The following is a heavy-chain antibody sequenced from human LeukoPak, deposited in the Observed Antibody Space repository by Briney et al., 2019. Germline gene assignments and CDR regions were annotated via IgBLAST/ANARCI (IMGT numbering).Heavy chain of an antibody. V-gene: IGHV4-59*08. CDR2: IYVTGT. CDR1: GGSIGTYY. D-gene: IGHD3-16*02. CDR3: ARHIGGGIEDMDV. Sequence: SETLSLTCTVSGGSIGTYYWSWIRQSPGKGLEWIGYIYVTGTRYNPYLQSRVTISIDRSRNQFFLKMSSVTAADTAVYYCARHIGGGIEDMDVWGKGTKVIVSS. J-gene: IGHJ6*03.